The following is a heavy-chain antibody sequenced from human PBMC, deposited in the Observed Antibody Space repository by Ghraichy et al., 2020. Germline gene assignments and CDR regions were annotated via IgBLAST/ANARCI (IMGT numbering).Heavy chain of an antibody. J-gene: IGHJ4*02. CDR1: GGTLTHYA. CDR3: VRADSGSYFDF. V-gene: IGHV1-69*06. D-gene: IGHD1-26*01. Sequence: SVKVSCKASGGTLTHYAILWVRQAPGQGLEWMGEIIPMFGTAKYAPKFRGRLTLNADKSTNTADMELTSLASDDTAVYYFVRADSGSYFDFCGQGTLVTVSS. CDR2: IIPMFGTA.